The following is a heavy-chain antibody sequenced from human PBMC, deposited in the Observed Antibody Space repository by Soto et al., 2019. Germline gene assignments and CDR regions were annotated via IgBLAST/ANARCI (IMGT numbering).Heavy chain of an antibody. Sequence: QITLKESGPTLVKPTQTLTLTCTFSGFSLSTSGVGVGWIRQPPGKALEWLALIYWNDDKRYSPSLKSRLTITKDTSKTQVVLTMTNMDPVDTATYYCAHSPRLYYYDSSGYAFDYWGQGTLVTVSS. CDR3: AHSPRLYYYDSSGYAFDY. CDR2: IYWNDDK. D-gene: IGHD3-22*01. CDR1: GFSLSTSGVG. J-gene: IGHJ4*02. V-gene: IGHV2-5*01.